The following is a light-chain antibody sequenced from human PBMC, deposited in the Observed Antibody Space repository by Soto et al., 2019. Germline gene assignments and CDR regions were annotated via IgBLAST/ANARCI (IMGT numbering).Light chain of an antibody. Sequence: EIVMTQSPATLSVSPGERATPSCRASQSVSSKLAWYQQKPGQAPRVLIYGASTRATGIPARFSGSGSGTEFTLTISSLQTEDFAVYYCQHYNDWTPTWTFGQGTKV. J-gene: IGKJ1*01. V-gene: IGKV3-15*01. CDR1: QSVSSK. CDR3: QHYNDWTPTWT. CDR2: GAS.